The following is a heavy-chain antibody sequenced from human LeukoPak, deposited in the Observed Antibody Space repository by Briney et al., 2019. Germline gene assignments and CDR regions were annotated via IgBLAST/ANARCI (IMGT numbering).Heavy chain of an antibody. V-gene: IGHV5-51*01. D-gene: IGHD5-12*01. Sequence: GAPLQISCNGAGYSFTSYWIGWVRPPPGKGLEWMGINYPGSSYNRYSPSFQGQIPISADKSISTAYLQWSILKASDTAMYYCARRRGPDYYYGMDVWGQGTTVTASS. CDR2: NYPGSSYN. CDR1: GYSFTSYW. J-gene: IGHJ6*02. CDR3: ARRRGPDYYYGMDV.